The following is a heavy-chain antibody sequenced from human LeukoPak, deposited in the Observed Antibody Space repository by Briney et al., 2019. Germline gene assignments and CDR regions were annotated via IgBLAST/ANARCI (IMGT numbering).Heavy chain of an antibody. V-gene: IGHV4-61*02. Sequence: SQTLSLTCTVSGGSISSGSYYWSWIRQPAGKGLEWIGRIYTSGSTNYNPSLKSRVTISVDTSKNQFSLKLSSVTAADTAVYYCARGVLTWGQGTLVTVSS. CDR1: GGSISSGSYY. CDR2: IYTSGST. J-gene: IGHJ4*02. D-gene: IGHD4/OR15-4a*01. CDR3: ARGVLT.